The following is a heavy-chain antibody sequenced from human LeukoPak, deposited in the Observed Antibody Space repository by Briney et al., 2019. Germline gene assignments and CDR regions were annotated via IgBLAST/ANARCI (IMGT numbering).Heavy chain of an antibody. V-gene: IGHV1-69*06. CDR1: GGTFSSYA. CDR3: ARDGGGYSYGYMYY. J-gene: IGHJ4*02. Sequence: ASVKVSCKASGGTFSSYAISWVRQAPGQGLEWMGGIIPIFGTANYAQKFKGRVTITADKSTSTAYMELSSLRSEDTAVYYCARDGGGYSYGYMYYWGQGTLVTVSS. D-gene: IGHD5-18*01. CDR2: IIPIFGTA.